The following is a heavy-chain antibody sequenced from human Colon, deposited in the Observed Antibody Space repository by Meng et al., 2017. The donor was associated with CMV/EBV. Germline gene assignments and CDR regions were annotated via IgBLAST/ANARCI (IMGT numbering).Heavy chain of an antibody. J-gene: IGHJ4*02. CDR1: GFTFSTYG. Sequence: GGSLRLSWAASGFTFSTYGMHWVRQAPGKGLEWVAFIQFDGTKRYYTDSVKGRFTISRDNSNNTLSLQMNSLRSDDTAMYYCASVLGAGGGDYWGQGSLVTVSS. CDR2: IQFDGTKR. D-gene: IGHD3-10*01. V-gene: IGHV3-30*02. CDR3: ASVLGAGGGDY.